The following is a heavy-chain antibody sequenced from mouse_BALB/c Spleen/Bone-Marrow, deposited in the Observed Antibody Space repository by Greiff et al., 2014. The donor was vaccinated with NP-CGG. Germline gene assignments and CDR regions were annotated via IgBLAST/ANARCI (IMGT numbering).Heavy chain of an antibody. Sequence: VQLKPSGAELVKPGASVKLSCTASGFNIKDTYMHWVKQRPEQGLEWIGRIDPANGNTKYDPKFQGKATITADTSSNTAYLQLSSLTSEDTAVYYCATYYRYDRRFAYWGQGTLVTVSA. CDR1: GFNIKDTY. V-gene: IGHV14-3*02. CDR3: ATYYRYDRRFAY. J-gene: IGHJ3*01. CDR2: IDPANGNT. D-gene: IGHD2-14*01.